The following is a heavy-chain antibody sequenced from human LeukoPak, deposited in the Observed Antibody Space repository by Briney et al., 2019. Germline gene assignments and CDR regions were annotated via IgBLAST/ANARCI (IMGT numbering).Heavy chain of an antibody. CDR1: GYTFTSYD. CDR2: MNPNSGNT. Sequence: ASVKVSCKASGYTFTSYDINWVRQATGQGLEWMGWMNPNSGNTGYAQKFQGRVTITRNTSISTAYMELNSLRAEDTAVYYCARGREGHYFDYWGQGTLVTVSS. CDR3: ARGREGHYFDY. V-gene: IGHV1-8*03. D-gene: IGHD5-24*01. J-gene: IGHJ4*02.